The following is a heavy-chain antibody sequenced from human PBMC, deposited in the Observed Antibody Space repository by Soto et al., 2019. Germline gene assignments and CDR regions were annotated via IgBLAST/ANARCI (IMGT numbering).Heavy chain of an antibody. Sequence: GGSLRLSCTASGFTFCSYAMHWVRQAPGKGLEYVSAISSNGGSTYYADSVKGRFTIPRNQSENTLYLQMSSLRAEDTAVYYFVNSLSNYALNYWSDPWRHLPLVTVP. V-gene: IGHV3-64D*06. CDR3: VNSLSNYALNYWSDP. CDR2: ISSNGGST. J-gene: IGHJ5*02. D-gene: IGHD4-4*01. CDR1: GFTFCSYA.